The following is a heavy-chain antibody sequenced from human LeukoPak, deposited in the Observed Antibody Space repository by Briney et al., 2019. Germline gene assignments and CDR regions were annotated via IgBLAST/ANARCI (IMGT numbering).Heavy chain of an antibody. Sequence: ASVKVSCKASGYTFTSYGISWVRQAPGQGLEWMGWISAYNGNTNYAQKLQGRVTMTTDTSTSTAYMELRSLRSDDTAVYYCARDPLLPMAAAGTGFYYYYYMDVWGKGTTVTVSS. J-gene: IGHJ6*03. D-gene: IGHD6-13*01. CDR3: ARDPLLPMAAAGTGFYYYYYMDV. V-gene: IGHV1-18*01. CDR2: ISAYNGNT. CDR1: GYTFTSYG.